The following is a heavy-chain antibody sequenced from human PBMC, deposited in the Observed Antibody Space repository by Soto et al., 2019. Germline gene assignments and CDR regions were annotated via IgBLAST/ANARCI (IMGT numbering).Heavy chain of an antibody. V-gene: IGHV5-51*01. Sequence: GESLKISCKGSGYSFTSYWIGWVRQMPGKGLEWMGIIYPGDSDTRYSPSFQGQVTISADKSISTAYLQWSSLKASDTAMYYCARLSGEATDVYYYYYMDVWGKGTTVTVSS. CDR3: ARLSGEATDVYYYYYMDV. CDR1: GYSFTSYW. CDR2: IYPGDSDT. J-gene: IGHJ6*03. D-gene: IGHD5-12*01.